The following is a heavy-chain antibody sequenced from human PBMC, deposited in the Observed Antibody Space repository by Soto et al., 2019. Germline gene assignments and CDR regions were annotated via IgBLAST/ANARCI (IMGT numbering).Heavy chain of an antibody. CDR2: IYYSGST. V-gene: IGHV4-30-4*01. CDR3: ARGRGKQLGRRWLNWFDP. D-gene: IGHD6-13*01. J-gene: IGHJ5*02. Sequence: PSETLSLTCTVSGGSISSGDYYWSWIRQPPWNGLEWIGYIYYSGSTYYNPSLKSRVTISVDTSKNQFSLKLSSVTAADTAVYYCARGRGKQLGRRWLNWFDPWGQGTLVTVSS. CDR1: GGSISSGDYY.